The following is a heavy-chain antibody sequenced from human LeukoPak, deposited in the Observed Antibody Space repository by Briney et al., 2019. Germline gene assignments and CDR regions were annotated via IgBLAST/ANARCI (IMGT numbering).Heavy chain of an antibody. Sequence: PSETLSLTCAVYGGSFSGYYWSWIRQPPGKGLEWIGEINHSGSTNYNPSLKSRVTISVDTSKNRFSLKLSSVTAADTAVYYCARAKKGVVPAAIYYYYYMDVWGKGTTVTVSS. CDR2: INHSGST. D-gene: IGHD2-2*02. V-gene: IGHV4-34*01. CDR1: GGSFSGYY. J-gene: IGHJ6*03. CDR3: ARAKKGVVPAAIYYYYYMDV.